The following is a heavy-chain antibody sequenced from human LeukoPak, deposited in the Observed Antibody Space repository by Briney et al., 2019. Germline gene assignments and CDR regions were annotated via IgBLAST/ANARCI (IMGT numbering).Heavy chain of an antibody. J-gene: IGHJ4*02. CDR2: IIPIFGTA. D-gene: IGHD1-26*01. Sequence: SVKVSCKASGGTFSSYAISWVRQAPGQGLEWMGGIIPIFGTANYAQKFQGRVTITRDTSASTAYMELSSLRSEDTAVYYCARGPPSRYSGSSFDYWGQGTLVTVSS. V-gene: IGHV1-69*05. CDR3: ARGPPSRYSGSSFDY. CDR1: GGTFSSYA.